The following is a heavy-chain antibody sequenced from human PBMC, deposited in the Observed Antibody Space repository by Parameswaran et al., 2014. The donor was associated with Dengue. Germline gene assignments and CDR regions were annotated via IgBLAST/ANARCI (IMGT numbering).Heavy chain of an antibody. CDR2: IDWDDDK. V-gene: IGHV2-70*01. CDR3: ARMEKYYYGMDV. J-gene: IGHJ6*02. Sequence: ARWIRQPPGKALEWLALIDWDDDKYYSTSLKTRLTISKDTSKNQVVLTMTNMDPVDTATYYCARMEKYYYGMDVWGQGTTVTVSS.